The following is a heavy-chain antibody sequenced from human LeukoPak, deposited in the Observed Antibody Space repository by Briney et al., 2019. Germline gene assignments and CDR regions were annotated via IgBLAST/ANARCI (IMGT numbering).Heavy chain of an antibody. CDR2: ISYDGSNK. Sequence: TGGSLRLSCAASGFTFSSYGMHWVRQAPGKGLEWVAVISYDGSNKYYADSVKGRFTISRDNSKNTLYLQMNSLRAEDTAVYYCARDRSTYYDFWSGYDVLDYWGQGTLVTVSS. V-gene: IGHV3-30*19. J-gene: IGHJ4*02. CDR1: GFTFSSYG. CDR3: ARDRSTYYDFWSGYDVLDY. D-gene: IGHD3-3*01.